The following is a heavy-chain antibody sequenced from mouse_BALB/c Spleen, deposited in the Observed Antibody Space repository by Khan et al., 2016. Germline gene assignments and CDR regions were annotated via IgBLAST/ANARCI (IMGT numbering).Heavy chain of an antibody. CDR3: TRVDYGYAMDY. CDR1: GYTFTSDW. V-gene: IGHV1-7*01. J-gene: IGHJ4*01. D-gene: IGHD1-1*01. CDR2: NNAGTGNT. Sequence: QVQLQQSGPELAKPGDSVRMSCKASGYTFTSDWMHWIKQRPGQGLEWIGYNNAGTGNTEFSQNFKDKATLTADKSSSTAYLQLSSLTSEDSAVYYCTRVDYGYAMDYWGQGTSVTVSS.